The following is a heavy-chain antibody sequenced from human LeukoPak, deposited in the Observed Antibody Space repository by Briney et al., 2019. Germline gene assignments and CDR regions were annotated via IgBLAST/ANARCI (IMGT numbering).Heavy chain of an antibody. CDR2: IYYSGST. D-gene: IGHD3-22*01. V-gene: IGHV4-30-4*01. CDR1: GGSISSGDYY. J-gene: IGHJ3*02. Sequence: SETLSLTCTVSGGSISSGDYYWNWIRQPPGKGLEWIGYIYYSGSTYYNPSLKSRVTISVGTSKNQFSLKLSSVTAADTAVYYCARGVEDYYDSSGAFDIWGQGTTVTVSS. CDR3: ARGVEDYYDSSGAFDI.